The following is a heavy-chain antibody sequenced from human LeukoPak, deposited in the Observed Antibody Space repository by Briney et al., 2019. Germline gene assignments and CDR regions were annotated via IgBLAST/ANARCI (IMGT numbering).Heavy chain of an antibody. J-gene: IGHJ4*02. CDR2: IYYSGST. Sequence: PSETLSLTCTVSGGSISSYYWSWIRQPPGKGLEWIGYIYYSGSTNYNPSLKSRVTISVDTSKNQFSLKLSSVTAADTAVYYCARLVEMATTNFDYWGQGTLVTVSS. CDR3: ARLVEMATTNFDY. CDR1: GGSISSYY. V-gene: IGHV4-59*01. D-gene: IGHD5-24*01.